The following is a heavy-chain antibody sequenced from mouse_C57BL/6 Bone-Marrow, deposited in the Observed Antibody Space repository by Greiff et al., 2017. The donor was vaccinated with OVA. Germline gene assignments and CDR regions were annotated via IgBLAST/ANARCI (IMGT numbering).Heavy chain of an antibody. V-gene: IGHV1-80*01. Sequence: VQRVESGAELVKPGASVKISCKASGYAFSSYWMNWVKQRPGKGLEWIGQIYPGDGDTNYNGKFKGKATLTADKSSSTAYMQLSSLTSEDSAVYFCARSGSQRGFAYWGQGTLVTVSA. CDR3: ARSGSQRGFAY. CDR2: IYPGDGDT. D-gene: IGHD3-1*01. J-gene: IGHJ3*01. CDR1: GYAFSSYW.